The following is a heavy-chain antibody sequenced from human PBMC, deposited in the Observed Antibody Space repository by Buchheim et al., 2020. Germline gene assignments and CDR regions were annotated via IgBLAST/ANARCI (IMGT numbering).Heavy chain of an antibody. J-gene: IGHJ4*02. CDR2: ISDDGKTT. CDR3: VSSGCQWSHYAD. V-gene: IGHV3-74*01. D-gene: IGHD2-8*01. CDR1: GFTFSNYW. Sequence: EAQLVESGGGLVQPGGSLRLSCAASGFTFSNYWMHWVRQAPGKGLVWVSRISDDGKTTTYADSVKGRFTSSRDNAKNTLYLQLKSLRVDDTAVYFCVSSGCQWSHYADWGQGTL.